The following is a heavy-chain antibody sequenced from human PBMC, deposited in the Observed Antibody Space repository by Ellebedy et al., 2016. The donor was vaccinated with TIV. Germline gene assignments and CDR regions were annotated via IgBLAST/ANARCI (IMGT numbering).Heavy chain of an antibody. D-gene: IGHD1-1*01. Sequence: ASVKVSCKASGYTFTDYPINWVRQAPGQGLEWLGWLNMNTGNPTYAQGFTGRFVFSLDTFVSTAYLQISSLKAEDTAVYYCARDSRYNWNDWDYYHMDVWGKGTTVTVSS. CDR3: ARDSRYNWNDWDYYHMDV. CDR2: LNMNTGNP. V-gene: IGHV7-4-1*02. J-gene: IGHJ6*03. CDR1: GYTFTDYP.